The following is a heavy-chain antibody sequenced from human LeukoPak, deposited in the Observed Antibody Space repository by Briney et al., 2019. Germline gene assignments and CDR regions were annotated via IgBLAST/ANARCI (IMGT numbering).Heavy chain of an antibody. CDR1: GGSISNYY. J-gene: IGHJ4*02. D-gene: IGHD6-13*01. Sequence: PSETLSLTCTVSGGSISNYYWSWIRQPPGKGLEWIGYIYQSGSTDYNPSLKSRVTISVDTSKNQFSLKLSSVTAADTAVYYCAREGHSSSWPYWGQGTLVTVSS. CDR2: IYQSGST. CDR3: AREGHSSSWPY. V-gene: IGHV4-59*01.